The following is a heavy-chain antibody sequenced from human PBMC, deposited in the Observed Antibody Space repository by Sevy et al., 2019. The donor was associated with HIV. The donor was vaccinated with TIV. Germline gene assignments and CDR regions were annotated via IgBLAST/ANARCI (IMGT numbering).Heavy chain of an antibody. V-gene: IGHV3-23*01. CDR1: GFPFSNYA. CDR3: AKRRVQSGLSGGGANYGWDV. D-gene: IGHD2-15*01. J-gene: IGHJ6*02. Sequence: GGSLRLSCAASGFPFSNYAMSWIRQAPGKGLEWVSTLIGGGSRTYYADSVTARLTISRDNSKNTLYLQMNSLRADDTAIYYCAKRRVQSGLSGGGANYGWDVCGHGTTVTVSS. CDR2: LIGGGSRT.